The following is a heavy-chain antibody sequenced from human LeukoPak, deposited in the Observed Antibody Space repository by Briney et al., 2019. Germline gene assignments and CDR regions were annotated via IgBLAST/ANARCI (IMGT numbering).Heavy chain of an antibody. V-gene: IGHV1-46*01. J-gene: IGHJ6*03. CDR3: ARDVCSSTSCYPVYYYYYMDV. CDR1: GYTFTSYY. D-gene: IGHD2-2*01. CDR2: INPSGGRT. Sequence: ASVKVSCKASGYTFTSYYMHWVRQAPGQGLEWMGIINPSGGRTSSAQKFQGRVTMTRDTSTSTVYMELSSLRSEDTAVYYCARDVCSSTSCYPVYYYYYMDVWGKGTTVTISS.